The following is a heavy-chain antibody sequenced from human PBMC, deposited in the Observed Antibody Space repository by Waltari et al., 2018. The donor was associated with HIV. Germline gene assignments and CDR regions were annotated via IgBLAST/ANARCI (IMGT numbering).Heavy chain of an antibody. V-gene: IGHV3-74*03. CDR3: ARGWYIDY. J-gene: IGHJ4*02. Sequence: EVLLVESGGGSVQPGGSLPLSCAAPGFTFSSPWMQWVRQVPGKGLVWVSRINPEGTITTYADSVKGRFTVSRDNAKNTLYLQMNSLRVEDTALYYCARGWYIDYWGQGTLVTVSS. CDR2: INPEGTIT. D-gene: IGHD6-19*01. CDR1: GFTFSSPW.